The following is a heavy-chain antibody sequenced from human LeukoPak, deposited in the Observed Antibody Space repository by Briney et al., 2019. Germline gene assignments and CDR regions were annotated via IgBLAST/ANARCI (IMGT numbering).Heavy chain of an antibody. Sequence: SETLSLTCTVSSGSISSSSYYWGWIRQPPGKGLEWIGSIYYSGSTYYNPSLKSRVTISVDTSKNQSSLKLSSVTAAETAVYYCARHKLGTVAGFYFDYWGQGTLVTVSS. CDR1: SGSISSSSYY. D-gene: IGHD6-19*01. CDR3: ARHKLGTVAGFYFDY. V-gene: IGHV4-39*01. CDR2: IYYSGST. J-gene: IGHJ4*02.